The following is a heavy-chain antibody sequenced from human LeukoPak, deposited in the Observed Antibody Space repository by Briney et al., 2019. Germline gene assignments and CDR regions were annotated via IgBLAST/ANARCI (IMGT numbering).Heavy chain of an antibody. CDR1: GFTFSSYE. V-gene: IGHV3-48*03. Sequence: PGGSLRLSCAASGFTFSSYEMHWVRQAPGKGLEWVSYISSSRSTIYYADSVKGRFTISRDNAKNSLYLQMNSLRAEDTAVYYCAKIPQVGIFAVPNFDYWGQGTLVTVS. CDR3: AKIPQVGIFAVPNFDY. D-gene: IGHD3-3*01. J-gene: IGHJ4*02. CDR2: ISSSRSTI.